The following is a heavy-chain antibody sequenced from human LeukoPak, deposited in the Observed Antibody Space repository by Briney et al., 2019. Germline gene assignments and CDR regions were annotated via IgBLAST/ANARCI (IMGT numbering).Heavy chain of an antibody. D-gene: IGHD4-17*01. V-gene: IGHV1-18*01. Sequence: ASVKVSCKASGYTFTSYAMNWVRQAPGQGLEWMGWISAYNGNTNYAQKLQGRVTMTTDTSTSTAYMELRSLRSDDTAVYYCARIRVYGDYYFDYWGQGTLVTVSS. J-gene: IGHJ4*02. CDR1: GYTFTSYA. CDR2: ISAYNGNT. CDR3: ARIRVYGDYYFDY.